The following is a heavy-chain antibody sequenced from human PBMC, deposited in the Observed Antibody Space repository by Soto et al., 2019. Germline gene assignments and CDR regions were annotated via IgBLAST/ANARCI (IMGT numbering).Heavy chain of an antibody. D-gene: IGHD2-21*01. V-gene: IGHV4-4*02. J-gene: IGHJ3*02. CDR2: IYHSGSA. CDR3: ARGAGVVVSGGDGFEI. Sequence: QVQLQESGPGLVKPSGTLSLTCAVSGGSVSSSNWWSWVRQSPGKGLEWMGEIYHSGSAHYNPSRQSRAHITPDQSQNQVSLGVTSGTAADTAGYYLARGAGVVVSGGDGFEIWGPGTRVIVSS. CDR1: GGSVSSSNW.